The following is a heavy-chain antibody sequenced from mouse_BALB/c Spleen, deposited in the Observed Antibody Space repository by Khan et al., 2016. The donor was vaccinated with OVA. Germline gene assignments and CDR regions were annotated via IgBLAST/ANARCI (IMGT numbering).Heavy chain of an antibody. CDR1: GYSITSDYA. CDR3: AIMMRGDYFDY. CDR2: ISYSGST. V-gene: IGHV3-2*02. J-gene: IGHJ2*01. D-gene: IGHD2-3*01. Sequence: VQLKESGPGLVKPSQSLSLTCTVTGYSITSDYAWNWIRQFPGNKLEWMGYISYSGSTSYNPSLKSRISITRDTSKNQFFLQLNSVTTEDTATYYCAIMMRGDYFDYWGQGTTLTVSS.